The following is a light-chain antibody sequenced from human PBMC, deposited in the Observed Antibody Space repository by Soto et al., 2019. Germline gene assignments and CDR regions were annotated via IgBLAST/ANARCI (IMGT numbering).Light chain of an antibody. V-gene: IGLV2-14*01. CDR3: SSFTSRFTFNYI. CDR1: SSDVGGYNY. J-gene: IGLJ1*01. Sequence: QSVMTQPVSVSGSPGQSITISCTGTSSDVGGYNYVSWYQQHPGKAPKIIIYEVTNRPSGASNRFSGSKSGNTASLTISGLQAEDDADYYCSSFTSRFTFNYIFGTGTKVTVL. CDR2: EVT.